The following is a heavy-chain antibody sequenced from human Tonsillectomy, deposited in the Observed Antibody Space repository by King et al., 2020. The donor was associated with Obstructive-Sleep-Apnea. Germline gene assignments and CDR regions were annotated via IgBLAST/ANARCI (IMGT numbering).Heavy chain of an antibody. V-gene: IGHV1-8*01. D-gene: IGHD6-19*01. CDR1: GYTFSSYD. CDR3: ARRSGWYYFDY. Sequence: QLVQSGAEVKKPGASVKVSCKASGYTFSSYDINWVRQATGQGLEWMGWMNPNSGNTGYAQRFQGRGTMTRNTSTSTAYMELSSLRSEDTAVYYWARRSGWYYFDYWGQGTLVTVSS. CDR2: MNPNSGNT. J-gene: IGHJ4*02.